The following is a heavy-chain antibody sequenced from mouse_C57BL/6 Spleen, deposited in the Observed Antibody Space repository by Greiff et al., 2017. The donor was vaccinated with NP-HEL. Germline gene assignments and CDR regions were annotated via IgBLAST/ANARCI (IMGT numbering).Heavy chain of an antibody. D-gene: IGHD3-2*02. CDR3: AMGEDSSGYADYFDY. Sequence: QVQLQQPGAELVKPGASVKVSCKASGYTFTSYWMHWVKQRPGQGLEWIGRIHPSDSDTNYNQKFKGKATLTVDKSSSTAYMQLSSLTSEDSAVYYCAMGEDSSGYADYFDYWGQGTTLTVSS. CDR2: IHPSDSDT. J-gene: IGHJ2*01. CDR1: GYTFTSYW. V-gene: IGHV1-74*01.